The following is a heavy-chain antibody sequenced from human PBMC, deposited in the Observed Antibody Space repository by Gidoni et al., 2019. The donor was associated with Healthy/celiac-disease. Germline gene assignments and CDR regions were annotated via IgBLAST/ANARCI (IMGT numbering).Heavy chain of an antibody. CDR2: IWYDGSNK. CDR3: ARSCGGDCYIDY. V-gene: IGHV3-33*01. Sequence: QVQLVESGGGVVQPGRSLRLACAASGFTFSSSGLHWVRQAPGKGLGGVAVIWYDGSNKYYADSVKGRFTISRDNSKNTLYLQMNSLRAEDTAVYYCARSCGGDCYIDYWGQGTLVTVSS. J-gene: IGHJ4*02. D-gene: IGHD2-21*01. CDR1: GFTFSSSG.